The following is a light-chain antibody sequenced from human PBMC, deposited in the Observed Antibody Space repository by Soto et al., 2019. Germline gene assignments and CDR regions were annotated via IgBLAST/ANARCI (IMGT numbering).Light chain of an antibody. J-gene: IGKJ4*01. CDR3: QQFNKWHLT. CDR1: QTIYNN. V-gene: IGKV3-15*01. CDR2: DAS. Sequence: EIVMTQSPANLSVSSGDRATLSCRASQTIYNNVAWYQQRPGQAPRLLIYDASTRATSVPARFSGSGYGTDFTLSISGLQYADCEVYYCQQFNKWHLTLGGGTKVDIK.